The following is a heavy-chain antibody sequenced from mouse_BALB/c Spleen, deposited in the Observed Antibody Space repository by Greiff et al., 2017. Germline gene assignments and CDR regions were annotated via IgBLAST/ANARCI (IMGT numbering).Heavy chain of an antibody. D-gene: IGHD2-1*01. V-gene: IGHV14-3*02. CDR3: ADGNYHFDY. Sequence: EVQRVESGAELVKPGASVKLSCTASGFNIKDTYMHWVKQRPEQGLEWIGRIDPANGNTKYDPKFQGKATITADTSSNTAYLQLSSLTSEDTAVYYCADGNYHFDYWGQGTTLTVSS. J-gene: IGHJ2*01. CDR1: GFNIKDTY. CDR2: IDPANGNT.